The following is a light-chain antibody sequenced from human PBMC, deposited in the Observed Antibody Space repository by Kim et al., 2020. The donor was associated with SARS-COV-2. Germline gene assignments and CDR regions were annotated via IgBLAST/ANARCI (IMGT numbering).Light chain of an antibody. V-gene: IGKV1-5*01. J-gene: IGKJ4*01. CDR3: QQYHDSLLT. CDR1: QTIDTW. CDR2: DAS. Sequence: SVGDTVTVTGRARQTIDTWLAWYQQKPGKAPKLLIYDASVLETGVPSRFSGSGSGTEFTLTISSLQPDDYASYYCQQYHDSLLTFGGGTKVDIK.